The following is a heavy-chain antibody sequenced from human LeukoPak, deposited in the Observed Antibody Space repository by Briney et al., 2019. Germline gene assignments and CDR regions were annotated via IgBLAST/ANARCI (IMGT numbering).Heavy chain of an antibody. CDR2: IYHSGST. CDR1: GGSISSSNW. V-gene: IGHV4-4*02. CDR3: ASSDTAPAWYFDL. J-gene: IGHJ2*01. D-gene: IGHD5-18*01. Sequence: PSGTLSLTCAVSGGSISSSNWWSWVRPPPGKGLEWIGEIYHSGSTNYNPSLKSRVTISVDKSKNQFSLKLSSVTAADTAVYYCASSDTAPAWYFDLWGRGTLVTVSS.